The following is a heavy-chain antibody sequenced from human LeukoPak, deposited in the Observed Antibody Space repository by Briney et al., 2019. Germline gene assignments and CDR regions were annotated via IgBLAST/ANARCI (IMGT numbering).Heavy chain of an antibody. V-gene: IGHV1-2*02. D-gene: IGHD2-2*01. CDR1: GYTFTGYY. CDR2: INPNSGGT. CDR3: ARALGDCSSTSCFAWFDP. Sequence: GASVKVSCKASGYTFTGYYMHWVRQAPGQGLEWMGWINPNSGGTNYAQKFQGRVTMTRDTSISTAYMELSRLRSDDTAVYYCARALGDCSSTSCFAWFDPWGQGTLVTVSS. J-gene: IGHJ5*02.